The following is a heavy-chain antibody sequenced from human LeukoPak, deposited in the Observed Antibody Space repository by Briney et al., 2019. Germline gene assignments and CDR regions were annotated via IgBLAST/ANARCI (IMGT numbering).Heavy chain of an antibody. D-gene: IGHD3-16*01. Sequence: GRSLKLSCAASGFTIRSNFMSWVRDAPGKGLEWVSLIYSGGDTYYSDFVKGRFAISKDNSKNTVYLQMNSLRAEDTAVYYCARDWESDFSGGYRHFGMDVWGQGTTVTVSS. V-gene: IGHV3-66*01. CDR1: GFTIRSNF. J-gene: IGHJ6*02. CDR2: IYSGGDT. CDR3: ARDWESDFSGGYRHFGMDV.